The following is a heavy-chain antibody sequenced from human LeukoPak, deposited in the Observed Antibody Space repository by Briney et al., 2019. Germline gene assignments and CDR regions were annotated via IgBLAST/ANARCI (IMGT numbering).Heavy chain of an antibody. J-gene: IGHJ4*02. CDR1: GYTFTTYF. Sequence: ASVKVSCKASGYTFTTYFMHWVRQVPGQGLEWMGIINPSGGSTSYAQKFQGRVTMTRDTSTSTVYMELSSLRSEDTAVYYCARVLWFGELPVDYWGQGTLVTVSS. V-gene: IGHV1-46*01. D-gene: IGHD3-10*01. CDR2: INPSGGST. CDR3: ARVLWFGELPVDY.